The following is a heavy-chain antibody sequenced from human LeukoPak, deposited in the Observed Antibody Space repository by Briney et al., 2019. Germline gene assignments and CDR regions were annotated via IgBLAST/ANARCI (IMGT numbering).Heavy chain of an antibody. J-gene: IGHJ6*03. CDR2: INHSGST. V-gene: IGHV4-34*01. CDR3: ARGRGGSYQFYYYYYYVDV. CDR1: GGSFSGYY. D-gene: IGHD1-26*01. Sequence: SETLSLTCAVYGGSFSGYYWSWIRQPPGKGLEWIGEINHSGSTNYNPSLKSRVTISVDTSKNQFSLKLSSVTAADTAVYYCARGRGGSYQFYYYYYYVDVWGKGTTVTVSS.